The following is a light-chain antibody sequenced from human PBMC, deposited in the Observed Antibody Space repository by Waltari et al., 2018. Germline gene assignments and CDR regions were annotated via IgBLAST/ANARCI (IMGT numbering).Light chain of an antibody. CDR3: CSYAGGTASIL. Sequence: QSALTQPASVSGSPGQSITISCTGTSSDVGSHNLVSWYQHHPGKAPKLRIYEDTKLPSGVSNRCSGSKSGNTASLTSSGLQAEDEADYYCCSYAGGTASILLGGGTKLTVL. J-gene: IGLJ2*01. CDR1: SSDVGSHNL. V-gene: IGLV2-23*01. CDR2: EDT.